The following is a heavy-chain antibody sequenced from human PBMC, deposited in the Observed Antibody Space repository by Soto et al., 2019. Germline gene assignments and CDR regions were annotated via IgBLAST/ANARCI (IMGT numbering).Heavy chain of an antibody. CDR3: ARARYYYDSSGHHSPYFDY. Sequence: SVKVSCKASGGTFSSYAISWVRQAPGQGLEWMGGIIPIFGTANYAQKFQGRVTITADESTSTAYMELSSLRSEDTAVYYCARARYYYDSSGHHSPYFDYWGQGTLVTVSS. J-gene: IGHJ4*02. CDR1: GGTFSSYA. V-gene: IGHV1-69*13. CDR2: IIPIFGTA. D-gene: IGHD3-22*01.